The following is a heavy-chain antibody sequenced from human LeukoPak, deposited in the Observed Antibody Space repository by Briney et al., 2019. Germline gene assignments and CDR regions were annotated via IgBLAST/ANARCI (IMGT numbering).Heavy chain of an antibody. V-gene: IGHV3-7*03. CDR1: TFTFSNYW. Sequence: GGSLRLSCAASTFTFSNYWMSWVRQALGKGLEWVANIKQDGSEKYYVDSVKGRFTISRDNAKTSLYLQMNSLRAEDTAVYYCARDVLAAGATGTFDIWGQGTMVTVSS. D-gene: IGHD1-14*01. J-gene: IGHJ3*02. CDR2: IKQDGSEK. CDR3: ARDVLAAGATGTFDI.